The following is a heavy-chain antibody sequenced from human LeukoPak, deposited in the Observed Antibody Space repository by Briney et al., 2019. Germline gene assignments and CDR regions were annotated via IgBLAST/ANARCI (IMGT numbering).Heavy chain of an antibody. D-gene: IGHD2-15*01. Sequence: GASVKVSCKVSGYTLTELSMHWVRQAPGKGLEWMGGFDPEDGETIYAQKFQGRVTMTEDTSTDTVYMELSSLRSEDMAVYYCARGCSGGSCYSLNWFDPWGQGTLVTVSS. CDR1: GYTLTELS. J-gene: IGHJ5*02. CDR3: ARGCSGGSCYSLNWFDP. V-gene: IGHV1-24*01. CDR2: FDPEDGET.